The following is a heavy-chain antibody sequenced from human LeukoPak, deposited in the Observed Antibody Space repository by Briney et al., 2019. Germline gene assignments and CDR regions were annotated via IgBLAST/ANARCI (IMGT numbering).Heavy chain of an antibody. D-gene: IGHD6-6*01. Sequence: PGGSLRLSCAASGFTFTSYAMSWVRQAPGKGLEWVSAISGSGGSTYHADSVKGRFTISRDNSKNTLYLQMNSLRAEDTAVYYCAKMGVVAARPGTFDYWGREPWSPSPQ. V-gene: IGHV3-23*01. CDR1: GFTFTSYA. CDR3: AKMGVVAARPGTFDY. J-gene: IGHJ4*02. CDR2: ISGSGGST.